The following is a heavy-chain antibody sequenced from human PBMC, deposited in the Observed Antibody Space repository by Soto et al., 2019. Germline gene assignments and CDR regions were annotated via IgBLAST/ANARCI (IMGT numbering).Heavy chain of an antibody. CDR1: GYTFTNYG. V-gene: IGHV1-18*01. CDR3: ARPQNDILTDSYTNYFDS. D-gene: IGHD3-9*01. CDR2: ISAYNGNT. J-gene: IGHJ4*02. Sequence: QVQLVQSGAEVKKPGPSVKVSCKASGYTFTNYGLTWVRQAPGQGPEWVGWISAYNGNTHYAQKLQGRVAMTTDTSTSTAYMELRSLSSDDTAVYYCARPQNDILTDSYTNYFDSWGQGTPVTVSS.